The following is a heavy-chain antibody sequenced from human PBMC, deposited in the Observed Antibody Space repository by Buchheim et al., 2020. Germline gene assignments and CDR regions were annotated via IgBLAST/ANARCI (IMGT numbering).Heavy chain of an antibody. Sequence: EVQLVESGGGLVKPGGSLRLSCAASGFTFSSYSMNWVRQAPGKGLEWVSSISSSSSYIYYAASVKGRFTISRDNAKNSLYLQMNSLRAEDTAVYYCARDANGDHWYFDLWGRGTL. CDR2: ISSSSSYI. CDR3: ARDANGDHWYFDL. J-gene: IGHJ2*01. D-gene: IGHD4-17*01. CDR1: GFTFSSYS. V-gene: IGHV3-21*01.